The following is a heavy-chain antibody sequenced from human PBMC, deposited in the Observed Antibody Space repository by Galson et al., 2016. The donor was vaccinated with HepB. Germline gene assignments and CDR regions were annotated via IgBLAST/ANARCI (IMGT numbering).Heavy chain of an antibody. D-gene: IGHD5-24*01. Sequence: FLRLSCAASGFTFSDSWMAWVRLAPGEGLEWVANIKYDRSENHDVDSVKGRFPISSDNAQNSVFLQMSGLRPEDTAVYYCARDHNYRLDLWGQGTLVTVSS. CDR1: GFTFSDSW. J-gene: IGHJ4*02. CDR3: ARDHNYRLDL. CDR2: IKYDRSEN. V-gene: IGHV3-7*01.